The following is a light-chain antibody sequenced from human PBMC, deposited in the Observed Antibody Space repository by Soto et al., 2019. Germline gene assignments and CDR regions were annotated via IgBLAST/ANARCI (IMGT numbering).Light chain of an antibody. Sequence: DIQMTQSPSSLSASVGDRVTITCRASQGIRNDLGWYQQKPGKAPNRLIYAASSLQSVVPSRFSGSGSGTQFTLTISNLQPEDFSTSYCLQHNSYLSITFGQGTRLEIK. CDR3: LQHNSYLSIT. V-gene: IGKV1-17*02. CDR2: AAS. CDR1: QGIRND. J-gene: IGKJ5*01.